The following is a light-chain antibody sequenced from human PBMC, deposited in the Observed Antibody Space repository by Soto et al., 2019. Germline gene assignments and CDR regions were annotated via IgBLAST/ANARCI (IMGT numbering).Light chain of an antibody. Sequence: DIQMTQSPSTLSASGGDRVTITCRASQSISRSLAWYQQKPGKAPNLLIYDASSLESGVPSRFSGSGFGTEFTLTISSLQPDDFATYYCQQYNSYLLTFGPGTKVDIK. V-gene: IGKV1-5*01. CDR3: QQYNSYLLT. CDR2: DAS. CDR1: QSISRS. J-gene: IGKJ3*01.